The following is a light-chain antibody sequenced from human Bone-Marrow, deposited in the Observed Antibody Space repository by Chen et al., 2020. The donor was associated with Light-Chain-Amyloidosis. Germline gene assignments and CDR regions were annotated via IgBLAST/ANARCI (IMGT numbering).Light chain of an antibody. CDR3: QVWDRSSDRPV. J-gene: IGLJ3*02. CDR1: NIGSTS. Sequence: SYVLTQPSSVSVAPGQTATIACGGNNIGSTSVHWYQQTPGQAPLLVGYDDRDRPSGIPERWSGSNSGNTATLTISRVEAGDEADYYCQVWDRSSDRPVFGGGTKLTVL. CDR2: DDR. V-gene: IGLV3-21*02.